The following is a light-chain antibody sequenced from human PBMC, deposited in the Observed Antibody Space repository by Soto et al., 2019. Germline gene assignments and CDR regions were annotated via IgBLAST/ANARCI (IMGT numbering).Light chain of an antibody. CDR1: QDISSF. CDR3: QQLNSYPHT. J-gene: IGKJ2*01. CDR2: AAI. V-gene: IGKV1-9*01. Sequence: DIQMTQSPSFLSASVGDRVTINCRASQDISSFLAWYQERPGKAPNLLITAAIVLQSGVPSRFSGSGSGTEYTLTIPSLQPEDFATYYCQQLNSYPHTFGQGTKVDIK.